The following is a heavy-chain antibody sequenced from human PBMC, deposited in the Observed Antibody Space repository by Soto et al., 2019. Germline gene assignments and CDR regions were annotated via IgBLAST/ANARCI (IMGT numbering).Heavy chain of an antibody. V-gene: IGHV4-39*01. D-gene: IGHD2-8*02. CDR3: ARHRLPPTGGDGMDV. Sequence: QLQLQESGPGLVKPSETLSITCTVSGASFSSSSYYWVWIRQLPGKGLEWIGSAYYRGSTYYKPSHKSRATISVDTSKNQFSLRLSALTAADTAVYYCARHRLPPTGGDGMDVWGQGTTVTVSS. CDR1: GASFSSSSYY. CDR2: AYYRGST. J-gene: IGHJ6*02.